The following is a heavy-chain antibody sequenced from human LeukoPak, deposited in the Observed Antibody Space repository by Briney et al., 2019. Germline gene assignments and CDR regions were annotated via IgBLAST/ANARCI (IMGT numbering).Heavy chain of an antibody. D-gene: IGHD3-10*01. Sequence: SETLSLTCTVSGGSISSYYWSWIRQPPGKGLEWIGYIYYSGSTNYNPSLKSRVTISVDTSKNQFSLKLSSVTAADTAVYYCASCGGAMDPRFDYWGQGSLVTVYS. CDR2: IYYSGST. CDR1: GGSISSYY. J-gene: IGHJ4*02. V-gene: IGHV4-59*01. CDR3: ASCGGAMDPRFDY.